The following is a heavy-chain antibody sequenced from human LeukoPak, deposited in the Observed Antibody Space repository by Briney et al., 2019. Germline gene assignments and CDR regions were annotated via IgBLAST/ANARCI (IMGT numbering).Heavy chain of an antibody. CDR3: ARVGLVVIPYDAFDI. V-gene: IGHV3-23*01. CDR2: ISGSGGST. CDR1: GFTFSSYA. J-gene: IGHJ3*02. Sequence: GGSLRLSCAASGFTFSSYAMSWVRQAPGKGLEWVSAISGSGGSTYYADSVKGRFTISRDNSKNTLYLQMNSLRAEDTAVYYYARVGLVVIPYDAFDIWGQGTMVTVSS. D-gene: IGHD2-21*01.